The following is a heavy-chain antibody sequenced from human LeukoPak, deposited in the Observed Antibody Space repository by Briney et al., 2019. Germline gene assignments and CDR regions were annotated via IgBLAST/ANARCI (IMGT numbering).Heavy chain of an antibody. Sequence: PSQTLSLTCTVSGGSISSYYWSWIRQPAGKGLEWIGRIYTSGSTNYNPSLKSRVTMSVDTSKNQFSLKLSSVTAADTAVYYCARDSGIAATGDPFDYWGQGSLVTVSS. CDR2: IYTSGST. CDR3: ARDSGIAATGDPFDY. D-gene: IGHD6-13*01. J-gene: IGHJ4*02. V-gene: IGHV4-4*07. CDR1: GGSISSYY.